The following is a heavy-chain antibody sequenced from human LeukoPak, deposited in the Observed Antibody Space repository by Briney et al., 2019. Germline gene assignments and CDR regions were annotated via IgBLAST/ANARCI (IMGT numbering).Heavy chain of an antibody. CDR2: IYYSGNT. Sequence: PSETLSLTCIISGASISSSAYYWGWIRQPPGKGLEWIGTIYYSGNTYYNPSLQSRVTVSVDTSKNQFSLKLSSVTAADTAVYYCARDYSSASYTYYYYYMDVWGKGTTVTVSS. D-gene: IGHD1-26*01. V-gene: IGHV4-39*07. CDR3: ARDYSSASYTYYYYYMDV. CDR1: GASISSSAYY. J-gene: IGHJ6*03.